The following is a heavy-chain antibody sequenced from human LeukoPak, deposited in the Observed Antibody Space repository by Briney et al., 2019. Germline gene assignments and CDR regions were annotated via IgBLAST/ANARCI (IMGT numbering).Heavy chain of an antibody. V-gene: IGHV4-39*07. D-gene: IGHD3-9*01. CDR3: ARGGDYDILTGYLKAAPYYMDV. CDR1: GGSLSSSSYY. J-gene: IGHJ6*03. CDR2: IYYSGST. Sequence: SETLSLTCTVSGGSLSSSSYYWGWIRQPPGRGLEWLGSIYYSGSTYYNPSLKSRVTISVETSKNQFSLKLSSVTAADTAVYYCARGGDYDILTGYLKAAPYYMDVWGKGTTVTVSS.